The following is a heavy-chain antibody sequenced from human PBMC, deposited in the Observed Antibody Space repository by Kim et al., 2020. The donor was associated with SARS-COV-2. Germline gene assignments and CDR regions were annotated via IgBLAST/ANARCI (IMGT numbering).Heavy chain of an antibody. J-gene: IGHJ6*02. V-gene: IGHV5-10-1*01. Sequence: GESLKISCKGSGYSFTSYWISWVRQMPGKGLEWMGRIDPSDSYTNYSPSFQGHVTISADKSISTAYLQWSSLKASDTAMYYCARYCSSTSCPYYYYGMDVWGQGTTVTVSS. CDR2: IDPSDSYT. CDR3: ARYCSSTSCPYYYYGMDV. D-gene: IGHD2-2*01. CDR1: GYSFTSYW.